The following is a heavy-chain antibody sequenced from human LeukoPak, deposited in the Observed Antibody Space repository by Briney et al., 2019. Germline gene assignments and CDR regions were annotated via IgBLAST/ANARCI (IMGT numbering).Heavy chain of an antibody. CDR3: ARDFRYYYGSGSSYYFDY. V-gene: IGHV3-48*03. CDR2: ISSSGSTI. D-gene: IGHD3-10*01. Sequence: GGSLRLSCAVSGFTFSSYEMNWVRQAPGKGLEWVSYISSSGSTIYYADSVKGRFTISRDNAKNSLYLQMNSLRAEDTAVYYCARDFRYYYGSGSSYYFDYWGQGTLVTVSS. J-gene: IGHJ4*02. CDR1: GFTFSSYE.